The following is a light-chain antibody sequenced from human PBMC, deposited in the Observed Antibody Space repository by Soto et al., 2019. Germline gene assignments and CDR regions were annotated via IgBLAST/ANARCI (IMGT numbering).Light chain of an antibody. J-gene: IGLJ1*01. CDR2: ANN. Sequence: QAVVTQPPSVSGAPGQRVTISCTGSSSNIGAGYDVHWYQQFPGTAPKLLIYANNNRPSGVPDRFSASKSGTSASLAITGLQADDEADYYCQSNDTNLRGVFGTGTKLTVL. V-gene: IGLV1-40*01. CDR3: QSNDTNLRGV. CDR1: SSNIGAGYD.